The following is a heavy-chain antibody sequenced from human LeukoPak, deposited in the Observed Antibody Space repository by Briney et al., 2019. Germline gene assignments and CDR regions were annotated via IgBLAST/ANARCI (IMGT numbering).Heavy chain of an antibody. J-gene: IGHJ4*02. V-gene: IGHV3-48*03. CDR2: ISSSGGTI. CDR1: GFTFSSYE. Sequence: GGSLRLSCAASGFTFSSYEMNWVRQAPGKGLEWVSYISSSGGTIYYADSVKGRFTISRDNAKNSLYLQMNSLRAEDTAVYYCARDREGTAMVHFDYWGQGTLVTVSS. D-gene: IGHD5-18*01. CDR3: ARDREGTAMVHFDY.